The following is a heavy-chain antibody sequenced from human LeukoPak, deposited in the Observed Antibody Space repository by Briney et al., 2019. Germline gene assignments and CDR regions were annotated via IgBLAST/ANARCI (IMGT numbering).Heavy chain of an antibody. D-gene: IGHD2-2*01. CDR1: GYTFTSYD. Sequence: ASVKVSCKASGYTFTSYDINWVRQATGQGLEWIGWMNPNTGNTGYAQKFPGRVTMTRNTSLSTAYMELSSLSSEDTAVYSCARVEVYCSSTSCYLGYNWFDPWGQGTLVTVSS. V-gene: IGHV1-8*01. CDR3: ARVEVYCSSTSCYLGYNWFDP. CDR2: MNPNTGNT. J-gene: IGHJ5*02.